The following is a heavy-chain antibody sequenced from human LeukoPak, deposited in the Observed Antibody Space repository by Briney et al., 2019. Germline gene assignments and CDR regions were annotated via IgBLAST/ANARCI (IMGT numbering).Heavy chain of an antibody. V-gene: IGHV3-21*01. Sequence: SGGSLRLSCAASGFTFSSYSMNWVRQAPGKGLEWVSSISSSSSYIYYADSVKGRFTISRDNAKISLYLQMNSLRAEDTAVYYCARAQRDCGGDCYSFDYWGQGTLVTVSS. CDR3: ARAQRDCGGDCYSFDY. J-gene: IGHJ4*02. CDR1: GFTFSSYS. CDR2: ISSSSSYI. D-gene: IGHD2-21*02.